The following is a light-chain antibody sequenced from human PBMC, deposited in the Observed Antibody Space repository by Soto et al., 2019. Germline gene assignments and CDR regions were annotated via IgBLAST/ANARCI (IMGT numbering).Light chain of an antibody. CDR1: QIIVTD. J-gene: IGKJ5*01. Sequence: DVLVTQSPSSLSAPVGDRVTITCRASQIIVTDLSWYQQRPGKAPTLLIYGASTLQRGVPSRFSGSGSGTDFTLTINSLQPEDSATYYCQHTYCTPITFGRGTRLEIK. CDR3: QHTYCTPIT. V-gene: IGKV1-39*01. CDR2: GAS.